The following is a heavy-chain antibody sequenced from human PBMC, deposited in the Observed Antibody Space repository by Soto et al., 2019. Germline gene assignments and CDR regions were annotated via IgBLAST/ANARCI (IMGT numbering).Heavy chain of an antibody. CDR1: CPATDSLY. D-gene: IGHD3-3*01. J-gene: IGHJ4*02. CDR3: ARQGYYDLLSGYYLFDY. CDR2: VSYSGST. V-gene: IGHV4-59*08. Sequence: SATLSLTCTLACPATDSLYWSWVRQPPGKGLEWIGYVSYSGSTTYNPSLKSRVIVPIDTSKNQFSLKLTSVTAADTAVYYCARQGYYDLLSGYYLFDYWGQG.